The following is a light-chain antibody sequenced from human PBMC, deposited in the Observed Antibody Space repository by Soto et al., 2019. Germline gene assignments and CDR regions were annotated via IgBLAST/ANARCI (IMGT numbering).Light chain of an antibody. V-gene: IGLV2-23*01. CDR1: VGL. J-gene: IGLJ1*01. CDR2: DDT. CDR3: CLYVGGRTYL. Sequence: QSVLTQPASVSGSPGQSITISCTGTVGLVSRYRQHPGKVPKLIIYDDTKRPSGVSSRFSGSKSGNTASLTISGLQTEDEADYYCCLYVGGRTYLFGTGTKVTVL.